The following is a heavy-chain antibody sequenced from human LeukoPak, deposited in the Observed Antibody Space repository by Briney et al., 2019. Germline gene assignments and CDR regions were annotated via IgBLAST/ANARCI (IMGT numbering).Heavy chain of an antibody. J-gene: IGHJ2*01. CDR3: ARLYYYDSSGYYSPYWYFDL. CDR2: IDPSDSYS. CDR1: GYRFPSYW. Sequence: GESLKISCKASGYRFPSYWITWVRQMPGKGLEWMGGIDPSDSYSNYSPSFQGHVTISVDKSISTAYLHWSSLKASDTAMYYCARLYYYDSSGYYSPYWYFDLWGRGTLVTVSS. V-gene: IGHV5-10-1*01. D-gene: IGHD3-22*01.